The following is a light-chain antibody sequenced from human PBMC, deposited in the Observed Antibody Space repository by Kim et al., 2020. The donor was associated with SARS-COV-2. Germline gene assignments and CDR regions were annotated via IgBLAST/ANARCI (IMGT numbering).Light chain of an antibody. CDR2: RNN. V-gene: IGLV10-54*04. Sequence: RQTPTRTCTGNSNNVGNQGAAWLQQHQGHPPELLSYRNNNRPSGISERFSASRSGNTASLTITALQPEDEADYYCSAWDSSLSAWVFGGGTQLTVL. CDR1: SNNVGNQG. CDR3: SAWDSSLSAWV. J-gene: IGLJ3*02.